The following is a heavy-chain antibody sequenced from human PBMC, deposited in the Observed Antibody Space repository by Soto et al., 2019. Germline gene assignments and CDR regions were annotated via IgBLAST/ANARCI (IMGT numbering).Heavy chain of an antibody. D-gene: IGHD5-18*01. CDR1: GFTLSSYS. CDR2: ISSDGTEK. Sequence: QVQLVEPGGGVAQPGRSLRLFCAASGFTLSSYSLHWVRQSPGKGLEWVAAISSDGTEKHYADSVKGRFTISRDNSKNTLSLQLTSLRTEDTAVYYCARMFGFSYGPANRGMDVWGQGTTVTVSS. CDR3: ARMFGFSYGPANRGMDV. V-gene: IGHV3-30*04. J-gene: IGHJ6*02.